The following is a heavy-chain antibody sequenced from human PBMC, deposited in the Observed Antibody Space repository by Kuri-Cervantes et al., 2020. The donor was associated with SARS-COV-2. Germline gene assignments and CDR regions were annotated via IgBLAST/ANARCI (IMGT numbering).Heavy chain of an antibody. CDR2: ISCDGGNR. V-gene: IGHV3-30-3*01. D-gene: IGHD2-2*01. CDR3: ARDLGVVLPAIDYGMDV. J-gene: IGHJ6*02. Sequence: GGSLRLSCAASGFTFSSYAMHWVRQAPGKGLEWVAVISCDGGNRDYADSVKGRFTISRDNSKNTLYLQMNSLRAEDTAVYYCARDLGVVLPAIDYGMDVWGQGTTVTVSS. CDR1: GFTFSSYA.